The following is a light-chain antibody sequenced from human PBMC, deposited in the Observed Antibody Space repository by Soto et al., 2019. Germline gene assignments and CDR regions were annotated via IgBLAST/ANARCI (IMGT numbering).Light chain of an antibody. CDR2: GVS. Sequence: QSVLTQPASVSGSPGQSITISCTGTGSDIGNYNYVSWYQQHPGKAPKLMIYGVSNRPSGVSNRFSGSKSGNAASLTISELQAEDEADYYCSSYTSYTTLWVFGGGTKVTVL. J-gene: IGLJ3*02. CDR3: SSYTSYTTLWV. CDR1: GSDIGNYNY. V-gene: IGLV2-14*01.